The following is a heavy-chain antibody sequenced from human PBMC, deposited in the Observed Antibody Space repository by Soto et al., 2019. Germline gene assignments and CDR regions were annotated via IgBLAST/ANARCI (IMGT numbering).Heavy chain of an antibody. V-gene: IGHV3-74*01. D-gene: IGHD5-12*01. CDR3: ARGLSGYYGFDY. CDR2: INSDGSST. CDR1: GFTFSSYW. Sequence: LRLSCAASGFTFSSYWMHWVRQAPGKGLVWVSRINSDGSSTSYADSVKGRFTISRDNAKNTLYLQMNSLRVEDTANYFCARGLSGYYGFDYWGQGTLVTVSS. J-gene: IGHJ4*02.